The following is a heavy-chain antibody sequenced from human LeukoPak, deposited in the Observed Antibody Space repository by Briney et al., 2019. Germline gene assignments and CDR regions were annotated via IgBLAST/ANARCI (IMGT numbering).Heavy chain of an antibody. CDR1: GYTFSNSI. CDR2: IYPGDSET. D-gene: IGHD3-22*01. J-gene: IGHJ4*02. Sequence: GESLEISCKGSGYTFSNSIIGWVRQMPGKGLEWMGIIYPGDSETRYSPSFQGQVTISADKSISTAYLQWSSLKASDTAMYYCARREGMDYYDSSGYDYWGQGTLVTVSS. V-gene: IGHV5-51*01. CDR3: ARREGMDYYDSSGYDY.